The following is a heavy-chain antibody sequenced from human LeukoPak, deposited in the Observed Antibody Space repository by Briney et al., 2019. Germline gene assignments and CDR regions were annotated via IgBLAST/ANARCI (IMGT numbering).Heavy chain of an antibody. CDR3: ARRVVTAAIVYMDV. CDR1: GGSFSGYY. D-gene: IGHD2-2*01. Sequence: SETLSLTCAVYGGSFSGYYWSWIRQPPGKGLEWIGEINHSGSTNYNPSLKSRVTISVDTSKNQFSLNLSSVTGADTAVYYCARRVVTAAIVYMDVWGKGPTVTVSS. V-gene: IGHV4-34*01. J-gene: IGHJ6*03. CDR2: INHSGST.